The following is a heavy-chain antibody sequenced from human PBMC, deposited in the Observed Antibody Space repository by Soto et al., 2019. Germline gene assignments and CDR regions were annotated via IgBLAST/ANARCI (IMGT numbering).Heavy chain of an antibody. J-gene: IGHJ6*02. Sequence: PGGSLRLSCAASGFTFSSYAMHWVRQAPGKGLEWVAVISYDGSNKYYADSVKGRFTISRDNSKNTLYLQMNSLRAEDTAVYYCARDWAAQGGMDVWGQGTTVSVSS. V-gene: IGHV3-30-3*01. CDR1: GFTFSSYA. CDR2: ISYDGSNK. CDR3: ARDWAAQGGMDV. D-gene: IGHD6-6*01.